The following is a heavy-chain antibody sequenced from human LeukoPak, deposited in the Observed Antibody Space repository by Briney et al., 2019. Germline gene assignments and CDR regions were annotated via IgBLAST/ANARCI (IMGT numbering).Heavy chain of an antibody. J-gene: IGHJ4*02. CDR2: ISSSGSTI. CDR3: ARVARGDYDILTGYYNPFDY. CDR1: GFTFSDYY. D-gene: IGHD3-9*01. V-gene: IGHV3-11*01. Sequence: KPGGSLRLSCAASGFTFSDYYMSWIRQAPGKGLEWVSYISSSGSTIYYADSVKGRFTISRDNAKNSLYLQMNSLRAEDTAVYYCARVARGDYDILTGYYNPFDYWGQGTLVTVSS.